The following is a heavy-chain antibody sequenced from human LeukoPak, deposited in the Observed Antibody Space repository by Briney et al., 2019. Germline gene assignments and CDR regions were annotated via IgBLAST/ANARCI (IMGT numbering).Heavy chain of an antibody. D-gene: IGHD4-23*01. J-gene: IGHJ3*02. CDR2: INPNSGGT. V-gene: IGHV1-2*02. Sequence: ASVKVSCKASGYTFTGYYMHWVRQAPGQGLEWMGWINPNSGGTNYAQKFQGRVTMTRDTSISTAYMELSRLRSEDTAVYYCARDFHGGNDAFDIWGQGTMVTVSS. CDR1: GYTFTGYY. CDR3: ARDFHGGNDAFDI.